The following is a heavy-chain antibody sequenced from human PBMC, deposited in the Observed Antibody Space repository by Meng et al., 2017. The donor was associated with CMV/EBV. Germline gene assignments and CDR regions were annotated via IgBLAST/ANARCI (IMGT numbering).Heavy chain of an antibody. J-gene: IGHJ6*02. CDR1: GFTFSSDG. V-gene: IGHV3-30*02. CDR2: IRYDGSNK. CDR3: AKEGWDVVVPAAILYYYYGMDV. Sequence: GGSLRLSCAASGFTFSSDGMHWVRQAPGKGLEWVAFIRYDGSNKYYADSVKGRFTISRDNSKNTLYLQMNSLGAEDTAVYYCAKEGWDVVVPAAILYYYYGMDVWGQGTTVTVSS. D-gene: IGHD2-2*01.